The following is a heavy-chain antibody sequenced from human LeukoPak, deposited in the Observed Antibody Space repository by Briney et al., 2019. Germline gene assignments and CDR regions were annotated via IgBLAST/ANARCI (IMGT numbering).Heavy chain of an antibody. CDR1: GYTFTGYY. V-gene: IGHV1-2*02. CDR2: INPNSGGT. CDR3: ARGRYGSGRYYGEY. J-gene: IGHJ4*02. Sequence: GASVKVSCKACGYTFTGYYMHWVRQAPGQGLEWMGWINPNSGGTNYAQKFQGRVTMTRDTSISTAYMELSRLRSDDTAVYYCARGRYGSGRYYGEYWGQGTLVTVSS. D-gene: IGHD3-10*01.